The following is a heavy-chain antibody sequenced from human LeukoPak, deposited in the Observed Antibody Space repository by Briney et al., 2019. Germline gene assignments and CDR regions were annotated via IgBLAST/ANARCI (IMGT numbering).Heavy chain of an antibody. CDR1: GGTFSSYA. V-gene: IGHV1-69*05. J-gene: IGHJ6*03. CDR3: ARATPFELRATGIAAAGTHPNYYYYYMDV. Sequence: GASVKVSCKASGGTFSSYAISWVRQAPGQGLEWMGGIIPIFGTANYAQKFQGRVTITTDESTSTAYMELSSLRSEDTAVYYCARATPFELRATGIAAAGTHPNYYYYYMDVWGKGTTVTISS. D-gene: IGHD6-13*01. CDR2: IIPIFGTA.